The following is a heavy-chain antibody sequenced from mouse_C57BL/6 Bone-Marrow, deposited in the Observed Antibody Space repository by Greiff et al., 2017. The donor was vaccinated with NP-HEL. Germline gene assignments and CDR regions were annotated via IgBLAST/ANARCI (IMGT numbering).Heavy chain of an antibody. V-gene: IGHV14-3*01. CDR3: AGWIYRGHFAY. J-gene: IGHJ3*01. CDR2: IDPANGST. Sequence: VQLQQSVAELVRPGASVKLSCTASGFNFKNTYMHWVKQRPEQGLEWIGSIDPANGSTKYAQKFQGKATITVDTSSNTAYLQLSSLTSEDSAIFYCAGWIYRGHFAYWGQGTLVTVSA. CDR1: GFNFKNTY. D-gene: IGHD2-3*01.